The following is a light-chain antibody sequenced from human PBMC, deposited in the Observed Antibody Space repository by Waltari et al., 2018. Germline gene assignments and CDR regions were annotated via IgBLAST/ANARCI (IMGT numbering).Light chain of an antibody. Sequence: QSALTQPASVSGSPGQSITISCTETSSDVGVHNYVSWYQHHPDEAPKLIIYDVTNRPSGVSYRCSGSKSGNTASLTISGLQAEDEADYYCSSYITSSTYMVFGGGTKLTVL. V-gene: IGLV2-14*03. CDR2: DVT. CDR1: SSDVGVHNY. CDR3: SSYITSSTYMV. J-gene: IGLJ2*01.